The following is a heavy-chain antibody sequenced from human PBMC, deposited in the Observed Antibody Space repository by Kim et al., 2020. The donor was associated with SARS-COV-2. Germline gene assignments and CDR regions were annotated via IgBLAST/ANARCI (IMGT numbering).Heavy chain of an antibody. J-gene: IGHJ3*02. Sequence: KLQGRVTMTTDTSTSTADMELRSLRSDDTAVYYCARDSPGAAAYDAFDIWGQGTMVTVSS. D-gene: IGHD6-13*01. CDR3: ARDSPGAAAYDAFDI. V-gene: IGHV1-18*01.